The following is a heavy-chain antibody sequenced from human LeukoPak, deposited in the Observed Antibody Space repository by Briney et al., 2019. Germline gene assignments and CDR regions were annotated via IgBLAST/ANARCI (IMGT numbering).Heavy chain of an antibody. CDR2: IYYSGST. V-gene: IGHV4-39*01. J-gene: IGHJ4*02. CDR3: ARGQRITMTD. CDR1: GGSISSSSYY. D-gene: IGHD3-22*01. Sequence: SETLSLTCTVSGGSISSSSYYWGWIRQPPGKGLEWIGSIYYSGSTYYNPSLKSRVTISVDTSKNQFSLKLSSVTAADTAVYYCARGQRITMTDWGQGTLVTVSS.